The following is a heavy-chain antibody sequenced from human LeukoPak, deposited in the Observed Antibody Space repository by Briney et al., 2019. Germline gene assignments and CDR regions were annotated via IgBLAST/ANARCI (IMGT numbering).Heavy chain of an antibody. Sequence: ASLKVSSKASGYTLTGYYMHLVRQAPGQGLKWMGWINPNSGGTNYAQKFQGRVTMTRDTSISTAYMELSRLRSDDTAVYYCARVFVVVPAAIDDYYYYYGMDVWGQGTTVTVSS. CDR3: ARVFVVVPAAIDDYYYYYGMDV. J-gene: IGHJ6*02. CDR2: INPNSGGT. CDR1: GYTLTGYY. D-gene: IGHD2-2*01. V-gene: IGHV1-2*02.